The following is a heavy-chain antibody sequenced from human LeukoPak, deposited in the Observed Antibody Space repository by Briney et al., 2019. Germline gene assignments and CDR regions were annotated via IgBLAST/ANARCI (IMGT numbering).Heavy chain of an antibody. D-gene: IGHD2-15*01. V-gene: IGHV4-34*01. CDR1: GGSFSGYY. CDR3: ARSGTLVVVAATGFDY. Sequence: SETLSLTCAVCGGSFSGYYWSWIRQPPGKGLEWIGEINHSGSTNYNPSLKSRVTISVDTSKNQFSLKLSSVTAADTAVYYCARSGTLVVVAATGFDYWGQGTLVTVSS. CDR2: INHSGST. J-gene: IGHJ4*02.